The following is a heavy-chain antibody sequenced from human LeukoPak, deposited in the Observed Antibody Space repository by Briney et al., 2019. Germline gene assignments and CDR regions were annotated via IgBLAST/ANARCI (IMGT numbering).Heavy chain of an antibody. CDR1: GFSFSTYA. Sequence: NPGGSLRLSCATSGFSFSTYAMSWVRQAPGKGLEWVSSISSSSSYIYYADSVKGRFTISRDNAKNSLYLQMNSLRAEDTAVYYCAREVVGSSNIYWGQGTLVTVSS. J-gene: IGHJ4*02. V-gene: IGHV3-21*01. D-gene: IGHD6-6*01. CDR2: ISSSSSYI. CDR3: AREVVGSSNIY.